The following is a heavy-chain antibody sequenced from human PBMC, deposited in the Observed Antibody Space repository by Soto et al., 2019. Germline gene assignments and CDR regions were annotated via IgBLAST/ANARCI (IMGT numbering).Heavy chain of an antibody. D-gene: IGHD2-21*02. CDR2: INAGNGNT. CDR3: ARGKDLLFCGGDCYAFDI. Sequence: ASVKVSCKASGYTFTSYAMHWVRQAPGQRLEWMGWINAGNGNTKYSQKFQGRVTITRDTSASTAYMELSSLRSEDTAVYYCARGKDLLFCGGDCYAFDIWGQGTMVTVSS. CDR1: GYTFTSYA. V-gene: IGHV1-3*01. J-gene: IGHJ3*02.